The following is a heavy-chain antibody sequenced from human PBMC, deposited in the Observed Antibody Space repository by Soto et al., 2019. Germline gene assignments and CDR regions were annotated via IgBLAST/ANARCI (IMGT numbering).Heavy chain of an antibody. J-gene: IGHJ6*02. CDR2: IWPDGSDI. D-gene: IGHD5-18*01. CDR1: GGTFSRDV. Sequence: QVQLMESGGGVVQPGRSLRLSCGASGGTFSRDVMHWVRQAPGKGLEWVALIWPDGSDISYGDSVKGRFTISRDNSKNTQYLEMNSLRADDTAVYYCARNLDDTATNYAMDVWGHGTTVIVSS. V-gene: IGHV3-33*01. CDR3: ARNLDDTATNYAMDV.